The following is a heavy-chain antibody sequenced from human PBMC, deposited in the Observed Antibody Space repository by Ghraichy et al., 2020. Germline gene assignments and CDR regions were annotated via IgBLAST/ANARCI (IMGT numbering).Heavy chain of an antibody. CDR3: ARASTVVRFFYNDGMDV. V-gene: IGHV3-48*02. D-gene: IGHD4-23*01. J-gene: IGHJ6*02. Sequence: GGSLRLSCVGSGFTFSSYRLNWVRQSPGKGLEWVSYITSTSSTKFYADSVKGRFTISRDNAQNSLYLQMNGLRDEDTAVYYCARASTVVRFFYNDGMDVWGQGATVTVSS. CDR1: GFTFSSYR. CDR2: ITSTSSTK.